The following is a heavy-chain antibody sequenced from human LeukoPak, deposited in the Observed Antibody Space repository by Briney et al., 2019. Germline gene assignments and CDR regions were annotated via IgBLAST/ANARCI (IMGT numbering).Heavy chain of an antibody. V-gene: IGHV1-46*01. D-gene: IGHD2-2*01. CDR3: CKLTVWCRSRSCYSPIAYYYGMDV. CDR1: GYSFTSYY. J-gene: IGHJ6*02. CDR2: INPSSGIT. Sequence: ASPKVSCKASGYSFTSYYMHRVRQAPGQGLECTGIINPSSGITNYAQNFQGIVTMTRDTSTSTVYMELSPSTYEDTAVYYLCKLTVWCRSRSCYSPIAYYYGMDVWGQGTTVTVSS.